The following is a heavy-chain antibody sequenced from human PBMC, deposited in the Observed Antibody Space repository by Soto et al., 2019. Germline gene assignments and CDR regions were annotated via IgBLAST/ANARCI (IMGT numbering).Heavy chain of an antibody. D-gene: IGHD3-9*01. CDR3: ARADYEILTGSYAMDV. J-gene: IGHJ6*02. V-gene: IGHV4-4*07. CDR2: VSTSGAT. CDR1: DDFISSYY. Sequence: QVQLQESGPRLVKTSETLSLTCTVSDDFISSYYWNWIRQPAGKGLEWIGRVSTSGATNYNPSLESRVTMSVDTSKKQFSLKLTSVTAADTAVYFCARADYEILTGSYAMDVWGQGTTVTVSS.